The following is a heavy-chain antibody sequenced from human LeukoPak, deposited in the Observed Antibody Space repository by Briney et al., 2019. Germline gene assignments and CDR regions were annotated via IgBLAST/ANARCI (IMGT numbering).Heavy chain of an antibody. J-gene: IGHJ4*02. CDR3: AKDWVRGYSYGYVYYFDY. Sequence: GGSLRLSCAASGFTFSSYGMHWVRQAPGKGLEWVAVISYDGSNKYYADSVKGRFTISRDNSKNTLYLQMNSLRAEDTAVYYCAKDWVRGYSYGYVYYFDYWGQGTLVTVSS. CDR1: GFTFSSYG. CDR2: ISYDGSNK. D-gene: IGHD5-18*01. V-gene: IGHV3-30*18.